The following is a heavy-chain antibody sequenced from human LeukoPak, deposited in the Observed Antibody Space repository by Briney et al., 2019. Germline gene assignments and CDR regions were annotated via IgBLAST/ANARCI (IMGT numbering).Heavy chain of an antibody. CDR1: GGTFSSYA. J-gene: IGHJ3*02. D-gene: IGHD6-13*01. Sequence: GASVKVSCKASGGTFSSYAISWVRQAPGQGLEWMGGIIPIFGTANYAQRFQGRVTITTDESTSTAYMELSSLRSEDTAVYYCAGQQLVIRAFDIWGQGTMGTVSS. CDR3: AGQQLVIRAFDI. CDR2: IIPIFGTA. V-gene: IGHV1-69*05.